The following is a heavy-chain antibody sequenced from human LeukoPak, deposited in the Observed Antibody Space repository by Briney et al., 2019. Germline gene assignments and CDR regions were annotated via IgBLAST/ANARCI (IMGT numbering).Heavy chain of an antibody. CDR1: GFTFSSYS. J-gene: IGHJ5*02. Sequence: GGSLRLSCAASGFTFSSYSMNWVRQAPGKGLEWVSYVSSSSSTIYYADSVKGRFIISRDNAKNSLYLQMNSLRAEDTAVYYCARDRWDSSSWSSFDPWGQGTLVTVSS. D-gene: IGHD6-13*01. CDR2: VSSSSSTI. V-gene: IGHV3-48*04. CDR3: ARDRWDSSSWSSFDP.